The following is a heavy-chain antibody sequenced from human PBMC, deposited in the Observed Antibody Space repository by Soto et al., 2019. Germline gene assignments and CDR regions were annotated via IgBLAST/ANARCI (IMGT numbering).Heavy chain of an antibody. Sequence: PGGSLRLSCAASGFTFSSYGMHWVRQAPGKGLEWVAVISYDGSNKYYADSVKGRFTISRDNSKNTLYLQMNSLRAEDTAVYYCAKERQQLVDYYYYYGMDVWGQGTTVTVSS. D-gene: IGHD6-13*01. J-gene: IGHJ6*02. V-gene: IGHV3-30*18. CDR1: GFTFSSYG. CDR3: AKERQQLVDYYYYYGMDV. CDR2: ISYDGSNK.